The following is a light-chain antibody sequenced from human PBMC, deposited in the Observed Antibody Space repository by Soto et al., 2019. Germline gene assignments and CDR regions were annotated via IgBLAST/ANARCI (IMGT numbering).Light chain of an antibody. CDR3: AAWDDSLSGWL. J-gene: IGLJ3*02. CDR2: RNN. V-gene: IGLV1-47*01. Sequence: QSVLTQPPSASGTPGQRVTISCPGSSSNIGSNYVYWYQQLPGTAPKLLIYRNNQRPSGVPDPYSGSKSGTSASLAISGLRSGDEADYYCAAWDDSLSGWLFGGGTKLTVL. CDR1: SSNIGSNY.